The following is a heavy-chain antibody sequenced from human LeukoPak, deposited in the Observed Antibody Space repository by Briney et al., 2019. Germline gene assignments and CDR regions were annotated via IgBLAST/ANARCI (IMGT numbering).Heavy chain of an antibody. J-gene: IGHJ4*02. Sequence: ASVKVSCKASGYTFTSYGISWVRQAPGQGLEWMGWISAYNGNTNYAQKLQGRVTMTTDTSTSTAYMELRSLRSDDTAVYYCARTSGARVLRYFDWLLPLENYFDYWGQGTLVTVSS. V-gene: IGHV1-18*01. CDR3: ARTSGARVLRYFDWLLPLENYFDY. CDR2: ISAYNGNT. D-gene: IGHD3-9*01. CDR1: GYTFTSYG.